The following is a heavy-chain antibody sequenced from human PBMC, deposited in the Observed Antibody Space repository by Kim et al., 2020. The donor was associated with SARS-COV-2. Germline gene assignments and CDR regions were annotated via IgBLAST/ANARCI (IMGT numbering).Heavy chain of an antibody. V-gene: IGHV3-48*03. CDR3: ARREYDYASGNYYLDY. Sequence: GGSLRLSCAASGFTFSSYEMNWVRQAPGKGLEWVSYISSSGTTRYYADSVKGRVTTSRDNAKNSLYLQMNSLRAEDTAVYYCARREYDYASGNYYLDYWGQGTRLSGSS. D-gene: IGHD3-10*01. J-gene: IGHJ4*02. CDR2: ISSSGTTR. CDR1: GFTFSSYE.